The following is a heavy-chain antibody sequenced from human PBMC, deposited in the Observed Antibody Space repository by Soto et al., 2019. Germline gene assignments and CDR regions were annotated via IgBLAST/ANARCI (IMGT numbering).Heavy chain of an antibody. CDR2: IIPIFGTA. CDR1: GSTFSSYA. J-gene: IGHJ4*02. Sequence: SVKVSCKASGSTFSSYAISWVRQAPGQGLEWMGGIIPIFGTANYAQKFQGRVTITADKSTSTAYMQLSSLSSEDTAVYYCDQSIEGPYYDILNGFSGFDYWGQRTLVTVSS. D-gene: IGHD3-9*01. CDR3: DQSIEGPYYDILNGFSGFDY. V-gene: IGHV1-69*06.